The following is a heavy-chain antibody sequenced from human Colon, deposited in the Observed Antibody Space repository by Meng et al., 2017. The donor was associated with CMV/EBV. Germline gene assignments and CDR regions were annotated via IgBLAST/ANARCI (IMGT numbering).Heavy chain of an antibody. D-gene: IGHD1-26*01. Sequence: GESLKISCAASGFTFSSYWMSWVRQAPGKGLEWVSSISARSIFIFYGDSVRGRFTISRDNAKNSLYLQMNSLRAEDTAVYYCARVPVGATTPPVDYWGQGTLVTVSS. CDR1: GFTFSSYW. J-gene: IGHJ4*02. CDR3: ARVPVGATTPPVDY. V-gene: IGHV3-21*01. CDR2: ISARSIFI.